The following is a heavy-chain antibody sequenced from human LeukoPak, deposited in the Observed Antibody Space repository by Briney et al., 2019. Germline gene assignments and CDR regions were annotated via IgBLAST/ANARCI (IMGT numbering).Heavy chain of an antibody. Sequence: SETLSLTCTVSGGTIISYFWSWIRQPPGKGLEWIGSIFYSGSTNYNPFLKSRVTISVDTSKNQFSLKVSSVTAADTAVYYCAREWSVTGAFDYWGQGTLVTVSS. D-gene: IGHD4-17*01. CDR2: IFYSGST. V-gene: IGHV4-59*01. J-gene: IGHJ4*02. CDR3: AREWSVTGAFDY. CDR1: GGTIISYF.